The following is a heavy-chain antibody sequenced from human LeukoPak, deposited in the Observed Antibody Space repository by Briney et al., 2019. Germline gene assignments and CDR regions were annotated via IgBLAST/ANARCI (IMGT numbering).Heavy chain of an antibody. V-gene: IGHV3-23*01. CDR3: AELGITMIGGV. Sequence: GGSLRLSCATSGFSFSSYAMSWVRQAPGRGLEWVSAMSSSDDGRYYAASVRGRFTISRDTSRSTLYLQMNSLRAEDAAVYYCAELGITMIGGVWGKGTTVTISS. CDR2: MSSSDDGR. J-gene: IGHJ6*04. D-gene: IGHD3-10*02. CDR1: GFSFSSYA.